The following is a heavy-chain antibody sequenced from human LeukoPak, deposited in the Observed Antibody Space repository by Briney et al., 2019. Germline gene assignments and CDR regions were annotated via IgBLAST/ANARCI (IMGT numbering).Heavy chain of an antibody. CDR1: GYTFTSYY. CDR3: ARDSSYHTPWGAGSPTPYFDY. Sequence: GASVKVSCKASGYTFTSYYMHWVRQAPGQGLEWMGIINPSGGSTSYAQKFQGRVTMTRDTSTSTVYMELSSLRSEDTAVYYCARDSSYHTPWGAGSPTPYFDYWGQGTLVTVSS. J-gene: IGHJ4*02. CDR2: INPSGGST. D-gene: IGHD6-19*01. V-gene: IGHV1-46*01.